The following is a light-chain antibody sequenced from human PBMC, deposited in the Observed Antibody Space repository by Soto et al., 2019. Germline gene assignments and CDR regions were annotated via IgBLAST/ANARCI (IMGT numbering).Light chain of an antibody. V-gene: IGLV2-14*01. CDR1: SSDVGGYKH. CDR3: NSQRSSGTRV. CDR2: EVS. J-gene: IGLJ1*01. Sequence: QAVVTQPASVSGSPGQSITISCTGTSSDVGGYKHVSWYQHHPGKAPKLMIYEVSNRPSGVSNRFSGSKSGYTASLTISGLQAEDEADYHCNSQRSSGTRVFGIGTKLTVL.